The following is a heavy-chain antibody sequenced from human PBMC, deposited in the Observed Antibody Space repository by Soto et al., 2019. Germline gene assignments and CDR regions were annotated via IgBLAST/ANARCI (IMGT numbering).Heavy chain of an antibody. CDR2: INHSGST. CDR3: ARGGYSYGFDY. V-gene: IGHV4-34*01. J-gene: IGHJ4*02. Sequence: QVQLQQWGAGLLKPSETLSLTCAVYGGSFSGYYWSWIRKPPGKGLEWIGEINHSGSTNYNPSLKSRVTISVDTAQNQFSLKLSSVTAADTAVYSCARGGYSYGFDYWGQGTLVTVSS. CDR1: GGSFSGYY. D-gene: IGHD5-18*01.